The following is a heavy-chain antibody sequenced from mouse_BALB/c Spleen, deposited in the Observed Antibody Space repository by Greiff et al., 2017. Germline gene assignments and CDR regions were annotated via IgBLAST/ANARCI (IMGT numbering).Heavy chain of an antibody. J-gene: IGHJ1*01. V-gene: IGHV1-77*01. CDR3: ARPYYGRGWYFDV. CDR2: IYPGSGNT. Sequence: QVQLKESGAELARPGASVKLSCKASGYTFTDYYINWVKQRTGQGLEWIGEIYPGSGNTYYNEKFKGKATLTADKSSSTAYMQLSSLTSEDSAVYYCARPYYGRGWYFDVWGAGTTVTVSS. CDR1: GYTFTDYY. D-gene: IGHD1-1*01.